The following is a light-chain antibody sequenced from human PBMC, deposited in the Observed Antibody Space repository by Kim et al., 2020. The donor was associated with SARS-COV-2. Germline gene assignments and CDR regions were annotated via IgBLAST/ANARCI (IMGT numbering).Light chain of an antibody. V-gene: IGKV1-27*01. J-gene: IGKJ1*01. CDR2: AAS. CDR1: QGINNF. CDR3: QKYNGAPWT. Sequence: ASVGDMVTITCRASQGINNFVAWYQHRPGKAPRVLIYAASTLHSGVPSRFSGSGSGTDFTLTISSLQPEDVATYYCQKYNGAPWTFGQGTKVDIK.